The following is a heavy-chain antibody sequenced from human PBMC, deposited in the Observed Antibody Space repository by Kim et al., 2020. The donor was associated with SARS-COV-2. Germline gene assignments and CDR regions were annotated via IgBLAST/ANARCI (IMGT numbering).Heavy chain of an antibody. Sequence: TRYSPSSQGQVTISADKSISTAYLQWSSLKASDTAMYYCARRGSYYYFDYWGQGTLVTVSS. J-gene: IGHJ4*02. D-gene: IGHD2-15*01. CDR3: ARRGSYYYFDY. V-gene: IGHV5-51*01. CDR2: T.